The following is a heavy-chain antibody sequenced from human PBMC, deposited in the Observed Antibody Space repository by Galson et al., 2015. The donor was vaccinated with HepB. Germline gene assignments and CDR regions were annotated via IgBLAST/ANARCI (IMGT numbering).Heavy chain of an antibody. J-gene: IGHJ4*02. D-gene: IGHD6-19*01. CDR1: GFTFSGSA. Sequence: LRLSCAASGFTFSGSAIHWVRQASGKGLEWVGRIRGKASSHATAYTASLKGRFTISRDDSKNTAYLHMNSLKTEDTAVYYCARLGDLSGYSSLWGQGTLVTVSS. V-gene: IGHV3-73*01. CDR3: ARLGDLSGYSSL. CDR2: IRGKASSHAT.